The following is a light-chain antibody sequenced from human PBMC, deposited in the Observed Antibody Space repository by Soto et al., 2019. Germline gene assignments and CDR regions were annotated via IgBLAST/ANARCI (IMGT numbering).Light chain of an antibody. V-gene: IGKV3-15*01. Sequence: EIVLTQSPATLSVSPGGRATLSCRASQSVGTNLAWYLQKPGQAPRLLIYDASTRATGIPARFSGSGSGTEFNITIISLQSEDFAVYHCQQYNNWPLTFGVGTKVDLK. J-gene: IGKJ4*01. CDR1: QSVGTN. CDR3: QQYNNWPLT. CDR2: DAS.